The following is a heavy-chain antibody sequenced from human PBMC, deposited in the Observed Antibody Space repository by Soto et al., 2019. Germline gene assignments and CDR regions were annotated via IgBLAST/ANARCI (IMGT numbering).Heavy chain of an antibody. CDR3: ARVDRRVYYYYYGMDV. CDR2: IYYSGST. CDR1: GGSISSGGYY. J-gene: IGHJ6*02. Sequence: SETLSLTCTVSGGSISSGGYYWSWIRQHPGKGLEWIGYIYYSGSTYYNPSLKSRVTISVDTSKNQFSLKLSSVTAADTAVYYCARVDRRVYYYYYGMDVWGQGTTVTVSS. V-gene: IGHV4-31*03. D-gene: IGHD3-9*01.